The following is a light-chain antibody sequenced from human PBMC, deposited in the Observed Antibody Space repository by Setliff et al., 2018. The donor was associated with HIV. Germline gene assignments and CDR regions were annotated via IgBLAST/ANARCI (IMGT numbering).Light chain of an antibody. V-gene: IGLV2-11*01. CDR3: CSYAGSYTYV. Sequence: QSALTQLRSVSGSPGQSVTISCTGTSSDVGAYNYVSWYQQHPGKAPKLMIYDVTKRPSGVPDHFSGSKSGNTASLTISGLQAEDEADYYCCSYAGSYTYVFGTGTKVNVL. J-gene: IGLJ1*01. CDR1: SSDVGAYNY. CDR2: DVT.